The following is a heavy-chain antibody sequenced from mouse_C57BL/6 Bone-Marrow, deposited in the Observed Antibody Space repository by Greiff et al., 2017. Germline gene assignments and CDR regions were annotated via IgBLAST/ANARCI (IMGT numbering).Heavy chain of an antibody. Sequence: EVNLVESGGGLVQSGRSLRLSCATSGFTFSDFYMEWVRQAPGKGLEWIAASRNKANDYTTEYSASVKGRFIVSRDTSQSILYLQMNALRAEDTAIYYCARDDGYYVRFAYWGQGTLVTVSA. V-gene: IGHV7-1*01. J-gene: IGHJ3*01. CDR2: SRNKANDYTT. CDR1: GFTFSDFY. CDR3: ARDDGYYVRFAY. D-gene: IGHD2-3*01.